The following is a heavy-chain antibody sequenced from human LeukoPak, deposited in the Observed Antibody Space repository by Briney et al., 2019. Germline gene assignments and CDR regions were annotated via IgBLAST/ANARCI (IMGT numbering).Heavy chain of an antibody. CDR1: GYSISSGYY. V-gene: IGHV4-38-2*02. J-gene: IGHJ3*02. CDR2: IYYSGST. CDR3: ARVPVPPLLWFGELLGAFDI. Sequence: SETLSLTCTVSGYSISSGYYWGWIRQPPGKGLEWIGSIYYSGSTYYNPSLKSRVTISVDTSKNQFSLKLSSVTAADTAVYYCARVPVPPLLWFGELLGAFDIWGQGTMVTVSS. D-gene: IGHD3-10*01.